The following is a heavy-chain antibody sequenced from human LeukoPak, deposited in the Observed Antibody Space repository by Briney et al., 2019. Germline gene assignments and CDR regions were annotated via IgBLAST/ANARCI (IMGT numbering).Heavy chain of an antibody. CDR1: GGTFSSYA. CDR3: ARGGSDYYDSSGYYSHFDY. J-gene: IGHJ4*02. V-gene: IGHV1-69*05. Sequence: TVKVSCKASGGTFSSYAISWVRQAPGQGLEWMGGIIPIFGTANYAQKFQGRVTITTDESTSTAYMELSSLRSEDTAMYYCARGGSDYYDSSGYYSHFDYWGQGTLVTVSS. D-gene: IGHD3-22*01. CDR2: IIPIFGTA.